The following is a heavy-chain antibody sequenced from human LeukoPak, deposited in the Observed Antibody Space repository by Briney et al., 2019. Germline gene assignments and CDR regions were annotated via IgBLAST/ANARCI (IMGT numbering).Heavy chain of an antibody. D-gene: IGHD6-19*01. CDR3: AADSRRSSGWFLPDRFDI. CDR1: GYTLTDLS. J-gene: IGHJ3*02. Sequence: ASVKVSCKVSGYTLTDLSMHWVRQTPGSGPEWMGCFDPEAGETVYAQKFQGRVTMTDDTSTDTAYMELSSLRSEDTAVYYCAADSRRSSGWFLPDRFDIWGQGTKVTVSS. CDR2: FDPEAGET. V-gene: IGHV1-24*01.